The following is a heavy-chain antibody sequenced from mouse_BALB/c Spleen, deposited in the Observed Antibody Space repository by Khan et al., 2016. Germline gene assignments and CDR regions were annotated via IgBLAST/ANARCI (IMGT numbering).Heavy chain of an antibody. D-gene: IGHD1-3*01. V-gene: IGHV9-3-1*01. CDR2: INTYTGEP. J-gene: IGHJ2*01. CDR1: GYTFTNYG. Sequence: QIQLVQSGPELKKPGETVKISCKASGYTFTNYGMNWVKQAPGKGLKWMGWINTYTGEPTYTDDFKGRFAFSLETSASTAYLQIINLNNEDTATXFGARSGDNYDFDYWGQGTTLTVSS. CDR3: ARSGDNYDFDY.